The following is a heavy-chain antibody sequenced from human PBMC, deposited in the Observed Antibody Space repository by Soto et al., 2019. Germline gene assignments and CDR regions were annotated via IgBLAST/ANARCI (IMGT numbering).Heavy chain of an antibody. Sequence: EVQLVESGGGLVKPGGSLRLSCAASGFTFNHAWINWVRQAPGKGLEWGGRIKSKTDGGTTDYAATVKGRFTISRDATNNTQYRQVNRRQTEDTALYYCTREWELLSDFDYWGQGTLVTVSS. CDR2: IKSKTDGGTT. D-gene: IGHD1-26*01. CDR1: GFTFNHAW. V-gene: IGHV3-15*07. J-gene: IGHJ4*02. CDR3: TREWELLSDFDY.